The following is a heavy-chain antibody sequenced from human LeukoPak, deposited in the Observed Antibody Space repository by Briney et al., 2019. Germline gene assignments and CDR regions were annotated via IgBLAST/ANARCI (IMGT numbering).Heavy chain of an antibody. J-gene: IGHJ4*02. D-gene: IGHD2-21*01. CDR3: ARTVEYCGGDCYSFDY. CDR1: GGSISSYY. V-gene: IGHV4-59*01. CDR2: IYYSGST. Sequence: SETLSLTCTVSGGSISSYYWSWIRQPPGKGQEWIGYIYYSGSTNYNPSLKSRVTISVDTSKNQFSLKLSSVTAADTAVYYCARTVEYCGGDCYSFDYWGQGTLVTVSS.